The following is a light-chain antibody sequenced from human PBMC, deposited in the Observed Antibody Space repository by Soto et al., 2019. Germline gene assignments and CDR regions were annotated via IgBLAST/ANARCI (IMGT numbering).Light chain of an antibody. J-gene: IGLJ1*01. CDR3: SSYTTSSTYV. Sequence: QSALTQPASVSGSPGQSITISCTGTSSDVGLYDYVPWYQQHPGKAPKLMIYEVSDRPSGVSNRFSGSKSGNTASLTISGLQAEDEADYYCSSYTTSSTYVFGTGTKLTVL. CDR1: SSDVGLYDY. CDR2: EVS. V-gene: IGLV2-14*01.